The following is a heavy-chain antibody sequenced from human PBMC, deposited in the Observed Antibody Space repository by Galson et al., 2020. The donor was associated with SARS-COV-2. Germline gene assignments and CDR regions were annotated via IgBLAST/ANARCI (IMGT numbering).Heavy chain of an antibody. D-gene: IGHD6-13*01. V-gene: IGHV3-53*01. J-gene: IGHJ5*02. Sequence: GESLKISCAASGFTVSSNYMSWVRQAPGKGLEWVSVIYSGGTTKYADSVKGRFTISRDNSKNTLYLQMNSLRADDTAVYYCARDVCASSWCFDPLGEGTVVTVSS. CDR3: ARDVCASSWCFDP. CDR2: IYSGGTT. CDR1: GFTVSSNY.